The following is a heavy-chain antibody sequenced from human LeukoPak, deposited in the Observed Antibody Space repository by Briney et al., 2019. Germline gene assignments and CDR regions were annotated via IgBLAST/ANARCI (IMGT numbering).Heavy chain of an antibody. CDR3: AKPFKYSSSSGFDY. J-gene: IGHJ4*02. D-gene: IGHD6-6*01. CDR1: GFTFSSYA. Sequence: GGSLRLSCAASGFTFSSYAMSWVRQAPGKGLEWVSAISGSGGSTYYADPVKGRFTISRDNSKNTLYLQMNSLRAEDTAVYYCAKPFKYSSSSGFDYWGQGTLVTVSS. CDR2: ISGSGGST. V-gene: IGHV3-23*01.